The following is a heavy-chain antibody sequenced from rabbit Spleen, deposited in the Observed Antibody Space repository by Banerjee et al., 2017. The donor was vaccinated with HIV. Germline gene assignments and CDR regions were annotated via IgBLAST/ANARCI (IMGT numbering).Heavy chain of an antibody. Sequence: QSLEESGGDLVKPGASLTLTCTASGFSFSSYGVSWVRQAPGKGLEWIGYIDPIFGSTYYASWVNGRFTISRHNAQNTLYLQLNSLTAADTATYFCVRDQAGYAGYGPWYFNLWGQGTLVTVS. D-gene: IGHD7-1*01. CDR2: IDPIFGST. CDR3: VRDQAGYAGYGPWYFNL. V-gene: IGHV1S40*01. J-gene: IGHJ4*01. CDR1: GFSFSSYG.